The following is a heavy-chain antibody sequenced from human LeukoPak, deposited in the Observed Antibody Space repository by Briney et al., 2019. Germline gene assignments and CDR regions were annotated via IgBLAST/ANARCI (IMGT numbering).Heavy chain of an antibody. D-gene: IGHD3-10*01. V-gene: IGHV3-74*01. CDR1: GFTFSTYW. Sequence: GGSLRLSCAASGFTFSTYWMHWVRQAPGKGLVWVSRINTDGSTTRYADSVKGRFTISRDNAKNTLYLQMNSLRAGDTAVYYCARDDYASGSYGWFDPWGQGSLVTVSS. CDR3: ARDDYASGSYGWFDP. CDR2: INTDGSTT. J-gene: IGHJ5*02.